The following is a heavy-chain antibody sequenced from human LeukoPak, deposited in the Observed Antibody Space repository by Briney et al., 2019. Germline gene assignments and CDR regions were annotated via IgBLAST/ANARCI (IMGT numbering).Heavy chain of an antibody. J-gene: IGHJ4*02. D-gene: IGHD1-26*01. CDR1: GFTFSSYA. Sequence: GGSLRLSCAASGFTFSSYAMSWVRQAPGKGLEWVSAISGSGGSTYYADSVKGRFTISRDNSKNTLYLQMHSLRAEDTAVYYCAKDLGIVGKRPELDYWGQGTLVTVSS. CDR2: ISGSGGST. V-gene: IGHV3-23*01. CDR3: AKDLGIVGKRPELDY.